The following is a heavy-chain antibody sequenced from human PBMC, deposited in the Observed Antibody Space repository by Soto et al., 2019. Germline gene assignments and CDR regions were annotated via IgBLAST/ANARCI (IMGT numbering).Heavy chain of an antibody. D-gene: IGHD6-19*01. V-gene: IGHV6-1*01. CDR3: ARTTWLNYAFDI. CDR1: GDSVSSDSAA. J-gene: IGHJ3*02. CDR2: TYYRSKWYN. Sequence: QVQLQQSGPGLMRPSQTLSLTCAISGDSVSSDSAAWNWIRQSPSRGLEWLGRTYYRSKWYNDYVGSVKSRITIDPDTSKNQFSLQLKSMTPEDTAVYYCARTTWLNYAFDIWGQGTMVTVSS.